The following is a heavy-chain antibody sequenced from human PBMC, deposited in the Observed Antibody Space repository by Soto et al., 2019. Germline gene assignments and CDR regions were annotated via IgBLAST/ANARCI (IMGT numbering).Heavy chain of an antibody. CDR2: VSGGGGDT. Sequence: EVQLLESGGGLVQPGGSLRLSCAASGFTFNNFAMSWVRQSPGKGLEWVSAVSGGGGDTYYADSVKGRFTISRDNFKNTLDMQRNSLRADDTAIYFCARCAVDIIVSRGWCNWFGPWGQGALVTVSS. CDR3: ARCAVDIIVSRGWCNWFGP. CDR1: GFTFNNFA. J-gene: IGHJ5*02. D-gene: IGHD5-12*01. V-gene: IGHV3-23*01.